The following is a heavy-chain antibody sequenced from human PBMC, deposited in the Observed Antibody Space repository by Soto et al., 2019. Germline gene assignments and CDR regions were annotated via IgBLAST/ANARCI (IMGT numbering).Heavy chain of an antibody. CDR1: GFTFSSYA. D-gene: IGHD3-10*01. V-gene: IGHV3-23*01. Sequence: EVQLLESGGGLVQPGGSLRLSCAASGFTFSSYAMSWVRQAPGKGLEWVSAISGSGGSTYYADSVKGRFTISRDNSKNTLYLQMNSLRAEDTAVYYCAKVSGSGSYHTYYFDYWGQGTLVTVSS. CDR2: ISGSGGST. J-gene: IGHJ4*02. CDR3: AKVSGSGSYHTYYFDY.